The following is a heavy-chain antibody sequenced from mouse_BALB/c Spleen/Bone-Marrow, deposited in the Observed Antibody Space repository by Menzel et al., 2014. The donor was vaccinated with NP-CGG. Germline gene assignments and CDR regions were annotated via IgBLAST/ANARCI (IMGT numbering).Heavy chain of an antibody. CDR1: GYTFAYYT. CDR2: INPSSGYT. V-gene: IGHV1-4*01. CDR3: AREVYGSWFAY. D-gene: IGHD2-2*01. Sequence: VKLMESGAELARPGASVKMSCKTSGYTFAYYTVHWVKQRPGQGLEWIGYINPSSGYTNYNQKFKDKATLTTDKSSSTAYMQLSSLTSEDSAVYYCAREVYGSWFAYWGQGTLVTVSA. J-gene: IGHJ3*01.